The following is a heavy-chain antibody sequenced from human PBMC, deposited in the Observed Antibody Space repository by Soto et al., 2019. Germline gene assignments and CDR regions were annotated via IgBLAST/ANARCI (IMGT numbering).Heavy chain of an antibody. D-gene: IGHD3-22*01. J-gene: IGHJ4*02. V-gene: IGHV3-23*01. Sequence: PGGSLRLSCAASGFTFSSYAMSWVRQAPGKGLEWVSAISGSGGSTYYADAVKGRFTISRDNSKNTLYLQMNSLRAEDTAVYYCAKDIGGYYDSSGYYFFDYWGQGTLVTVSS. CDR3: AKDIGGYYDSSGYYFFDY. CDR1: GFTFSSYA. CDR2: ISGSGGST.